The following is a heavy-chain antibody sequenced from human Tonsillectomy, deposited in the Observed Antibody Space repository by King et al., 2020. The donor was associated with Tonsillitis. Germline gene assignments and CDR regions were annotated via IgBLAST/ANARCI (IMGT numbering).Heavy chain of an antibody. J-gene: IGHJ5*02. Sequence: PLQESGPGLVKPSQTLSLTCTVSGASISSGIYYWSWIRQPAGKGLEWIGRIYTSGSTNYNPSLKSRVTMSIDTSKNQFSLRLSSLTAADTAVFYCAREYYCVGFDPWGQGTLVTVSS. CDR1: GASISSGIYY. CDR2: IYTSGST. D-gene: IGHD3-10*02. V-gene: IGHV4-61*02. CDR3: AREYYCVGFDP.